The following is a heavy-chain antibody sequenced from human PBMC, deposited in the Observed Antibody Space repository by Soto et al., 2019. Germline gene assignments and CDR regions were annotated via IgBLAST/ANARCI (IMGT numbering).Heavy chain of an antibody. CDR1: GFPFSSYS. CDR3: ARDGPDSSGYYRLLDY. Sequence: PGGSLRLSCAASGFPFSSYSMNWVRQAPGKGLEWVSSISSSSSYIYYADSVKGRFTISRDNAKNSLYLQMNSLRAEDTAVYYCARDGPDSSGYYRLLDYWGQGTLVTVPS. D-gene: IGHD3-22*01. J-gene: IGHJ4*02. V-gene: IGHV3-21*01. CDR2: ISSSSSYI.